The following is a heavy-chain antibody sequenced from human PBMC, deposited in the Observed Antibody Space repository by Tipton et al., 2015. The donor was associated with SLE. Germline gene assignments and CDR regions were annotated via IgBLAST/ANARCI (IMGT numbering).Heavy chain of an antibody. V-gene: IGHV4-39*01. CDR2: IYYSGTS. Sequence: TLSLTCSVSGGSISGTSHYWGWIRQSPGKGLEWLGSIYYSGTSYYNPSLKSRVTISVDTSKSQISLKLRSVTAADTAVYYCAGTPWLVRFEYWGQGTLVNVSP. CDR3: AGTPWLVRFEY. J-gene: IGHJ4*02. CDR1: GGSISGTSHY. D-gene: IGHD3-10*01.